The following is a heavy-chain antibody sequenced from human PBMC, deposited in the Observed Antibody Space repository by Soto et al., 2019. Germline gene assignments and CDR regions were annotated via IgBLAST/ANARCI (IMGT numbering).Heavy chain of an antibody. D-gene: IGHD6-25*01. CDR2: IIPILGIA. V-gene: IGHV1-69*02. J-gene: IGHJ4*02. CDR1: GGTFSSYT. Sequence: QVQLVQSGAEVKKPGSSVKVSCKASGGTFSSYTISWVRQAPGQGLEWMGRIIPILGIANYAQKFQGRVTITADKPTSTAYMELSSLRSEDTAVYYCARLTVVSGRGYWGQGTLVTVSS. CDR3: ARLTVVSGRGY.